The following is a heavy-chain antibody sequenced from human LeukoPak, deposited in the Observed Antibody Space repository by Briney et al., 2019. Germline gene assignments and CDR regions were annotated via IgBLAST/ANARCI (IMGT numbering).Heavy chain of an antibody. CDR1: GLTFRTYA. CDR2: ISGSDGFT. CDR3: AKGSYYDSSGSFYFDY. J-gene: IGHJ4*02. D-gene: IGHD3-22*01. V-gene: IGHV3-23*01. Sequence: PGGSLRLSCATSGLTFRTYAMSWVRQAPGKGLEWVSTISGSDGFTYYADSVKGRFTISRDNSKNTLYVQVNSLGTEDTAAYYCAKGSYYDSSGSFYFDYWGQGTLVTVSS.